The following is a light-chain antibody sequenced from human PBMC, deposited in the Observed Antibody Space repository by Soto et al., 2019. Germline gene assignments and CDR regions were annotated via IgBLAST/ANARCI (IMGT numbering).Light chain of an antibody. CDR2: GVS. V-gene: IGKV3-15*01. J-gene: IGKJ1*01. CDR1: QSVGTN. CDR3: QQYNNWPQT. Sequence: ERVMTQSPVTLSVSPGESVTLSCRASQSVGTNLAWYQQKPAQAPSLLIYGVSTRATGIPTRFSGSGSGRQFTLTISSLQSEDFAVYYCQQYNNWPQTFGQGTKVEIK.